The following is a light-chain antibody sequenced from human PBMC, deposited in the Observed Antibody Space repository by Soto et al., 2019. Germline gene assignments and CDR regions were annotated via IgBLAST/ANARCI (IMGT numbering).Light chain of an antibody. CDR3: QQYTGPPTT. V-gene: IGKV3-20*01. CDR2: GAS. J-gene: IGKJ5*01. CDR1: QSVGGN. Sequence: EIVMTHSPATLSVSPGERVTLSCRASQSVGGNLAWYQQKPGQAPRLLIYGASSRATGIPDRFSGSGSGTDFTLTITRLEPEDSAVYFCQQYTGPPTTFGQGTRLEI.